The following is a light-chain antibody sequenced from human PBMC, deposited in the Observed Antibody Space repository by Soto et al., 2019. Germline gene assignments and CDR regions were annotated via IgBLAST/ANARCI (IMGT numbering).Light chain of an antibody. CDR1: SSNIGSNF. CDR3: AVWDDSLNGSVA. J-gene: IGLJ2*01. V-gene: IGLV1-47*01. Sequence: QSVLTQAPSASGTPGQRVTISCSGSSSNIGSNFVYWYQKFPGTAPKVLIYRNDQRPSGVPDRFSGSKSGTSASLAISGLRSEDEAVYYCAVWDDSLNGSVAFGGGTKVTVL. CDR2: RND.